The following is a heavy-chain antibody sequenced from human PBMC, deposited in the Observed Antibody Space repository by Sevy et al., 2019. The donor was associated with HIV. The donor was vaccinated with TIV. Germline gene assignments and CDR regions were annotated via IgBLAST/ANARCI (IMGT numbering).Heavy chain of an antibody. CDR1: GYTFTIYG. Sequence: ASVKVSCKASGYTFTIYGISWVRQAPGQGLEWMGWISGYNGNTNYAQKFQDRVTMTTDTSTSTAYMELRSLRSDDTAVYYCARESGAVGATGYGFDIWGQGTMVTVS. V-gene: IGHV1-18*01. CDR2: ISGYNGNT. D-gene: IGHD1-26*01. CDR3: ARESGAVGATGYGFDI. J-gene: IGHJ3*02.